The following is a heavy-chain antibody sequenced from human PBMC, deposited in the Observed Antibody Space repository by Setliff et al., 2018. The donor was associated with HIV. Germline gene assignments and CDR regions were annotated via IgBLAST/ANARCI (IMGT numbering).Heavy chain of an antibody. CDR1: GYIFGNYG. V-gene: IGHV1-18*01. CDR3: TRGPWSKVVTTDTFDL. CDR2: ISGHNGNT. Sequence: GASVKVSCKASGYIFGNYGINWVQQAPGQGLEWMGWISGHNGNTNSAQKVQGRVIMTTDTSTSTAYMELRSLRSDDAAVYYCTRGPWSKVVTTDTFDLWGQGTMVTVSS. D-gene: IGHD1-26*01. J-gene: IGHJ3*01.